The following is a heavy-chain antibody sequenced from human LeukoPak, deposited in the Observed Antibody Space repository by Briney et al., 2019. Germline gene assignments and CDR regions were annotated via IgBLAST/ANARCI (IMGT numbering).Heavy chain of an antibody. CDR3: ARIVVVPAAGYYYMDV. CDR1: GFTFSNYA. V-gene: IGHV3-23*01. J-gene: IGHJ6*03. CDR2: LYDSGGTT. D-gene: IGHD2-2*01. Sequence: PGGSLRLSCTASGFTFSNYAMRWLRQAPGKGLEWVSTLYDSGGTTYYADSVKGRFTISSDNSKNTLYLQMNSLRAEDTAVYYCARIVVVPAAGYYYMDVWGKGTTVTVSS.